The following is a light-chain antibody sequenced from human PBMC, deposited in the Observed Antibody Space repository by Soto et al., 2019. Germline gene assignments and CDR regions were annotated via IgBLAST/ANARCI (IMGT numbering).Light chain of an antibody. CDR1: QSIGSY. Sequence: EIVVTQSPVTLSLSAGDRATLTCRAGQSIGSYLAWYQQKPGQAPKLLIYDVSNLESGVPSRFSGSGSGTEFTLTISSLEPEDFAVYYCQQCSNWPLTFGQGTKVDIK. J-gene: IGKJ1*01. CDR3: QQCSNWPLT. V-gene: IGKV3-11*01. CDR2: DVS.